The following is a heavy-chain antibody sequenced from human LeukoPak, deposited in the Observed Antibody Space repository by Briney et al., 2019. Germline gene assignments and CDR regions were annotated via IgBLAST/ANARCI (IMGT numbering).Heavy chain of an antibody. CDR2: IIPIFGTA. D-gene: IGHD6-13*01. Sequence: ASVKVSCKASGGTFSSYAISWVRQAPGQGLEWMGGIIPIFGTANYAQKFQGRVTITTDESTSTAYMELSSLRSEDTAVYYCARTSSPTYYYYYYMDVWGKGTTVTDSS. V-gene: IGHV1-69*05. CDR1: GGTFSSYA. J-gene: IGHJ6*03. CDR3: ARTSSPTYYYYYYMDV.